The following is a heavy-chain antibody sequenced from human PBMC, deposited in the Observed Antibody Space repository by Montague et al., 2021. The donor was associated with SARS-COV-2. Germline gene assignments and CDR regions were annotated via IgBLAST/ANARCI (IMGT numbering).Heavy chain of an antibody. J-gene: IGHJ6*02. CDR2: IYTSGRT. D-gene: IGHD2-2*01. Sequence: SETLSLTCGVSGGSINSYYWSWIRQPAGKGMEWIGRIYTSGRTNHSHSLKSRVTISVDTSRNNLSLKLTSVTAADTAVYYCARDSRTSVWGYCYHVLDVWGQGTTVIVSS. V-gene: IGHV4-4*07. CDR1: GGSINSYY. CDR3: ARDSRTSVWGYCYHVLDV.